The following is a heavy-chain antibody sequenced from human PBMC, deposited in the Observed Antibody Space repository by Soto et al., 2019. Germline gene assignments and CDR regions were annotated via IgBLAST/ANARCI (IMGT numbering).Heavy chain of an antibody. CDR2: IWYDGSNK. D-gene: IGHD3-16*02. V-gene: IGHV3-33*01. CDR1: GFTFSSYG. J-gene: IGHJ3*02. CDR3: ARGGHDYIWGSYRTVDAFDI. Sequence: GGSLRLSCAASGFTFSSYGMHWVRQAPGKGLEWVAVIWYDGSNKYYADSVKGRFTISRDNSKNTLYLQMNSLRAEDTAVYYCARGGHDYIWGSYRTVDAFDIWGQGTMFTVSS.